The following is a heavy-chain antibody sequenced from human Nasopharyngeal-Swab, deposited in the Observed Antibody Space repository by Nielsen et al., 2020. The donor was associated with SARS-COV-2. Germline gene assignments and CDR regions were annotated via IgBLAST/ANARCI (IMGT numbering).Heavy chain of an antibody. CDR3: ASLGYCSSTSCTLRYYYYYGMDV. Sequence: WIRQPPGKGLEWVANIKQDGSEKYYVDSVKGRFTISRDTAKNSLYLQMNSLRAEDTAVYYCASLGYCSSTSCTLRYYYYYGMDVWGQGTTVTVSS. V-gene: IGHV3-7*01. J-gene: IGHJ6*02. D-gene: IGHD2-2*01. CDR2: IKQDGSEK.